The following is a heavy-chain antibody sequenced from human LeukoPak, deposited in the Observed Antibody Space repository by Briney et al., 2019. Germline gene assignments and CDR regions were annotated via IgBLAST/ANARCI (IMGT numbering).Heavy chain of an antibody. Sequence: ASVKVSCKVSGYTLTELSMHWVRQAPGKGLEWMGGFDPEDGETIYAQKFQGRVTMTEDTSTDTAYMELSSLRSEDTAVYYCARGNYDYVWGSYRSFDYWGQGTLVTVSS. CDR1: GYTLTELS. CDR3: ARGNYDYVWGSYRSFDY. D-gene: IGHD3-16*02. CDR2: FDPEDGET. V-gene: IGHV1-24*01. J-gene: IGHJ4*02.